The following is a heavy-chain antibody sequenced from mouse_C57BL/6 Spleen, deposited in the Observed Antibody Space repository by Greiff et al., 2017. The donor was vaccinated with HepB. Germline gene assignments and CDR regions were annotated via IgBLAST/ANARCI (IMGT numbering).Heavy chain of an antibody. CDR2: IHPSDSDT. Sequence: QVQLKQPGAELVKPGASVKVSCKASGYTFTSYWMHWVKQRPGQGLEWIGRIHPSDSDTNYNQKFKGKATLTVDKSSSTAYMQLSSLTSEDSAVYYCATTVHYYAMDYWGQGTSVTVSS. CDR3: ATTVHYYAMDY. J-gene: IGHJ4*01. V-gene: IGHV1-74*01. CDR1: GYTFTSYW. D-gene: IGHD1-1*01.